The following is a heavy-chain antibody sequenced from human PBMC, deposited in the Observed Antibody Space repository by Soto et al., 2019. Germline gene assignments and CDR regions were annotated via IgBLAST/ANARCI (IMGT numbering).Heavy chain of an antibody. Sequence: SETLSLTCTVSGGSISSDDYYWSWIRQAPGRGLEWIGYIHSSGSIYYNPSLKSRATMSIDTARNQFSLKVSSVNVADTAVYYCARDIDGLHDDNSGPYPRPGWGQGTLVSVSS. CDR3: ARDIDGLHDDNSGPYPRPG. V-gene: IGHV4-30-4*01. CDR2: IHSSGSI. D-gene: IGHD3-22*01. CDR1: GGSISSDDYY. J-gene: IGHJ1*01.